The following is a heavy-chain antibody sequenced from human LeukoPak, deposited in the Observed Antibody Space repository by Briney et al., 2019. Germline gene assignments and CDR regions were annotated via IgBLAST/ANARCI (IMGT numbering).Heavy chain of an antibody. Sequence: GGSLRLSCAASGFTFSSYSMNWVRQAPGKGLEWVAVISYDGSNKYYADSVKGRFTISRDNSKNTLYLQMNSLRAEDTAVYYCARDSGGGYCTNGVCYSLVYWGQGTLVTVSS. V-gene: IGHV3-30*03. CDR1: GFTFSSYS. CDR2: ISYDGSNK. CDR3: ARDSGGGYCTNGVCYSLVY. J-gene: IGHJ4*02. D-gene: IGHD2-8*01.